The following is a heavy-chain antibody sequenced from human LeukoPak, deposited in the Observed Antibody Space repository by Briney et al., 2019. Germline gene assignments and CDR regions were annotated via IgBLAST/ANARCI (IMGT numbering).Heavy chain of an antibody. J-gene: IGHJ4*02. CDR3: ARDPSYCGGDCYSRTYFDY. Sequence: GGSLRLSCAASGFTFSSYAMHWVRQAPGKGLEWVAVISYDGSNKYYADSVKGRFTISRDNSKNTLYLQMNSLRAEDTAVYYCARDPSYCGGDCYSRTYFDYWGQGTLVTVSS. V-gene: IGHV3-30*04. CDR2: ISYDGSNK. CDR1: GFTFSSYA. D-gene: IGHD2-21*02.